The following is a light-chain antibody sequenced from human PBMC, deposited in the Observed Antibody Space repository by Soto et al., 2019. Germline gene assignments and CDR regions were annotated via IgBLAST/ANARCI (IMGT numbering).Light chain of an antibody. V-gene: IGKV2-28*01. CDR3: IQALQTPYT. J-gene: IGKJ2*01. CDR2: LGS. CDR1: QSLLYSNGYNY. Sequence: DIVMTQSPLSLPVTPREPASISCRSSQSLLYSNGYNYMDWYLQKPGQSPQLLIYLGSNRASGVPDRFSGSGSGTDFTLKISRVEAEDVGVYYCIQALQTPYTFGQGTKLEIK.